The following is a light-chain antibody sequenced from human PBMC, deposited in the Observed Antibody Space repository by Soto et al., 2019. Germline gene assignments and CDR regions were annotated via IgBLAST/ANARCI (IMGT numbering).Light chain of an antibody. CDR3: CSYAGTSPHV. CDR2: DVS. Sequence: QSALTQPRSVSGSPGQSVTISCTGASRNVGGYEYVSWYQHHAGKVPKLMIYDVSKRPSGVPDRFPGSKSGTTASLTISGLQVEDEADYYCCSYAGTSPHVFGTGTKVTVL. V-gene: IGLV2-11*01. CDR1: SRNVGGYEY. J-gene: IGLJ1*01.